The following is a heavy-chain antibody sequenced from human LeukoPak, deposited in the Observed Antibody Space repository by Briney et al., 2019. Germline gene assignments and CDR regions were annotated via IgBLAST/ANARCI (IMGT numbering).Heavy chain of an antibody. Sequence: PGGSLRLSCAASGFTFSNYWINWVRQAPGKGLEWVANIKQDGSEKSYVDPVEGRFTISRDNTKNSLYLQMNSLRVEDTAVYYCARGNSGAFDIWGRGTMVTVSS. D-gene: IGHD3-10*01. CDR2: IKQDGSEK. V-gene: IGHV3-7*01. CDR3: ARGNSGAFDI. CDR1: GFTFSNYW. J-gene: IGHJ3*02.